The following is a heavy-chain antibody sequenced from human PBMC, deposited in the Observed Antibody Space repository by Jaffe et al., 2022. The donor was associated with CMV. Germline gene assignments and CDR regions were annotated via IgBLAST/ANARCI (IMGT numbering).Heavy chain of an antibody. CDR3: ARFPPSFLGGATSNAFDI. CDR1: GFTFDDYG. J-gene: IGHJ3*02. Sequence: EVQLVESGGGVVRPGGSLRLSCAASGFTFDDYGMSWVRQAPGKGLEWVSGINWNGGSTGYADSVKGRFTISRDNAKNSLYLQMNSLRAEDTALYHCARFPPSFLGGATSNAFDIWGQGTMVTVSS. D-gene: IGHD1-26*01. CDR2: INWNGGST. V-gene: IGHV3-20*01.